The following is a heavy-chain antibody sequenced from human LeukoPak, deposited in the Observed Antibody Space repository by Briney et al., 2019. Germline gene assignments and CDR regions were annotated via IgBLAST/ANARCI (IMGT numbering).Heavy chain of an antibody. Sequence: GGSLRLSCAASGFTVSNNYMAWVRQAPGKGLEWVALISYDGNSTYYADSVKGRFTISRDNSKNTLYLQMNSLRAEDTAVYYCAKGGSSSYPVFYWGQGTLVTVSS. D-gene: IGHD6-13*01. CDR3: AKGGSSSYPVFY. CDR1: GFTVSNNY. CDR2: ISYDGNST. J-gene: IGHJ4*02. V-gene: IGHV3-30*18.